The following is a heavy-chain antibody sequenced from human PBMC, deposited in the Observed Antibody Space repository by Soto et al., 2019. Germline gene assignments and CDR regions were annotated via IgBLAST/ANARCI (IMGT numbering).Heavy chain of an antibody. D-gene: IGHD6-13*01. Sequence: SETLYLTCAVYGGSFSGYYWSWIRQPPGKGLEWIGEINHSGSTNYNPSLKSRVTISVDTSKNQFSLKLSSVTAADTAVYYCARWGIAAAGTWNWFDPWGQGTLVTVSS. CDR1: GGSFSGYY. V-gene: IGHV4-34*01. CDR2: INHSGST. J-gene: IGHJ5*02. CDR3: ARWGIAAAGTWNWFDP.